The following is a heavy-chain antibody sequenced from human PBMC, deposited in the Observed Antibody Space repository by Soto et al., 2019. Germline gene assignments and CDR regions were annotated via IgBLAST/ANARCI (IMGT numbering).Heavy chain of an antibody. J-gene: IGHJ4*02. CDR2: IYFSGST. CDR3: ARRPMPYRVAGPAY. D-gene: IGHD6-19*01. CDR1: GGSISSYY. V-gene: IGHV4-59*06. Sequence: SETLSLTGTVSGGSISSYYWIWIRQHPGKGLEWSGYIYFSGSTYYNPSLKSRLTISLDTSKTQFSLKLSSVTPAHTPVYNCARRPMPYRVAGPAYWGQGTLLTVSS.